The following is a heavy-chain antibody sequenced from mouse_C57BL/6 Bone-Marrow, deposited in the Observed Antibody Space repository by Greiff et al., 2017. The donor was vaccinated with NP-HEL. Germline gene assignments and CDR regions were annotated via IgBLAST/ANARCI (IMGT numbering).Heavy chain of an antibody. Sequence: EVKLMESGEGLVKPGGSLKLSCAASGFTFSSYAMSWVRQTPEKRLEWVAYISSGGDYIYYADTVKGRFTISSDNARNNLYLQMSSLKSEDTAMYYCTRDDCYCVRAMDYWGQGTSVTVSS. V-gene: IGHV5-9-1*02. J-gene: IGHJ4*01. CDR1: GFTFSSYA. CDR2: ISSGGDYI. CDR3: TRDDCYCVRAMDY. D-gene: IGHD2-3*01.